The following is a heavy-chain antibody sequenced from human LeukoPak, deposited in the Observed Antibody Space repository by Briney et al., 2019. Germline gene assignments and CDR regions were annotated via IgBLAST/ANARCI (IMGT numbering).Heavy chain of an antibody. CDR2: ISSSGSTI. Sequence: GGSLRLSCAASGFTFSDYYMSWIRQAPGKGLEWVSYISSSGSTIYYADSVKGRFTISRDNAKNSLYMQMNSLRAEDTAEYYCARVADYCSSTSCGMDVWGQGPTVTVSS. V-gene: IGHV3-11*01. CDR3: ARVADYCSSTSCGMDV. J-gene: IGHJ6*02. D-gene: IGHD2-2*01. CDR1: GFTFSDYY.